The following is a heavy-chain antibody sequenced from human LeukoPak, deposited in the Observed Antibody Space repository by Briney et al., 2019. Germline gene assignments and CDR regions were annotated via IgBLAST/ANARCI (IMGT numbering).Heavy chain of an antibody. D-gene: IGHD3-22*01. J-gene: IGHJ4*02. Sequence: PGGSLRLSCSASGFTFSSYPMHWVRQAPGKGLEWVAVILYDGRNKYYVDSVKGRFTISRDNTKNTLYLQMNSLRADDTAVYYCAKDASYFDSSGYRGLDCWGQGTLVTVSS. CDR2: ILYDGRNK. CDR3: AKDASYFDSSGYRGLDC. V-gene: IGHV3-30*04. CDR1: GFTFSSYP.